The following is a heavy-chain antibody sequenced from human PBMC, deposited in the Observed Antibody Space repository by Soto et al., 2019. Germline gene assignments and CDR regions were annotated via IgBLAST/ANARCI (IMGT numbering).Heavy chain of an antibody. CDR3: ARDRGDCSTTTCYDVFDI. J-gene: IGHJ3*02. V-gene: IGHV3-7*04. Sequence: PGGSLRLSCAAAGFTFTNYWMTWVRQAPGKGLEWVANIKQDGSQKNYVDSVEGRFTVSRDNAKNSLYLQMNSLRAEDTAVYYSARDRGDCSTTTCYDVFDIWGQGTMVTVSS. D-gene: IGHD2-2*01. CDR2: IKQDGSQK. CDR1: GFTFTNYW.